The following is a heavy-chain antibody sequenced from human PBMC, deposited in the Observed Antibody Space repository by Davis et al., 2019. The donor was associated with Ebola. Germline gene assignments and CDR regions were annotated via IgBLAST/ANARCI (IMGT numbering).Heavy chain of an antibody. CDR2: ISSSSSYI. CDR3: ARDAYYYDSSGYTVHFDY. Sequence: GESLKISCAASGFTFYRYEMNWVRQAPGKGLEWVSSISSSSSYIYYADSVKGRFTISRDNAKNSLYLQMNSLRAEDTAVYYCARDAYYYDSSGYTVHFDYWGQGTLVTVSS. J-gene: IGHJ4*02. V-gene: IGHV3-21*01. CDR1: GFTFYRYE. D-gene: IGHD3-22*01.